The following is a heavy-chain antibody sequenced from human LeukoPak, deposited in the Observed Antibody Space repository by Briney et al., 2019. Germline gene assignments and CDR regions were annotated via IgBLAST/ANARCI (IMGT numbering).Heavy chain of an antibody. V-gene: IGHV3-9*01. J-gene: IGHJ4*02. CDR1: GFTFDDYA. CDR2: ISWNSGSI. CDR3: AKDSSGWRSYFDY. D-gene: IGHD6-19*01. Sequence: GGSLRLSCAASGFTFDDYAMHWVRQAPGKGLEWVSGISWNSGSIGYADSVKGRFTISRDNAKNSLYLQMNSLRAEDTALYYCAKDSSGWRSYFDYWGQGTPVTVSS.